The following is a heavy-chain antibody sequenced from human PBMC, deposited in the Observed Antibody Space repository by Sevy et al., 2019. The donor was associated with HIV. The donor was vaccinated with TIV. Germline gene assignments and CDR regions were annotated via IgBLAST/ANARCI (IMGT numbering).Heavy chain of an antibody. CDR1: GGSISSGGYY. J-gene: IGHJ4*02. V-gene: IGHV4-31*03. Sequence: SETLSLTCTVSGGSISSGGYYWTWIRQHPGKALEWIGYTSYSGSTFYNPSIKSRVIISIDTSKNQLSLNLASVTAADTAVYYCARDSYGSGTSTIDYWGQGILVTVSS. CDR2: TSYSGST. D-gene: IGHD3-10*01. CDR3: ARDSYGSGTSTIDY.